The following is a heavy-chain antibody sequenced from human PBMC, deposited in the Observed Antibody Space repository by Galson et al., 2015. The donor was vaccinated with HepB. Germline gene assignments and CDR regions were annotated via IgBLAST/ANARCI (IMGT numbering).Heavy chain of an antibody. J-gene: IGHJ4*02. CDR2: IKEDGSGQ. CDR3: ASSRVFDY. V-gene: IGHV3-7*01. Sequence: SLRLSCAVSGFTFSRYWMSWVRQAPGKGLEWVANIKEDGSGQFYVDSVKGRFTVSRDNAKNTLYLQMNSLRAEDTAVYYCASSRVFDYWGQGTLVTVSS. D-gene: IGHD3-10*02. CDR1: GFTFSRYW.